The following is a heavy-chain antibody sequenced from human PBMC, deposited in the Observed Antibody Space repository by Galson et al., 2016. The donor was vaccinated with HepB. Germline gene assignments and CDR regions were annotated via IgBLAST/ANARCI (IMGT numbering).Heavy chain of an antibody. CDR1: CGSISSYY. CDR2: IYYSGST. Sequence: SETLSLTCTVSCGSISSYYWNWIRQPPGKGLEWIGYIYYSGSTKYNPSLKSRVTISVDTSKNHFSLSLSSVTAADTAMYYCASSFTSSPIFDYWGQGTLVTVSS. D-gene: IGHD2-2*01. CDR3: ASSFTSSPIFDY. V-gene: IGHV4-59*01. J-gene: IGHJ4*02.